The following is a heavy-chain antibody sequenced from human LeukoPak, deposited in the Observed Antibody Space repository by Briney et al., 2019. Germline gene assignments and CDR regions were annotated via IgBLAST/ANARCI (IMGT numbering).Heavy chain of an antibody. CDR2: ISGCGVST. CDR3: AKDERNWNYNLASQTYD. Sequence: GGSLRLSCAASGFTFSSYAMSWVGQAPGKGLEGVSAISGCGVSTYYADSVKGRFTVSRDNSKNTLYLQMSSLRAEDTAVYYCAKDERNWNYNLASQTYDWGQGTLVTVSS. J-gene: IGHJ4*02. D-gene: IGHD1-7*01. V-gene: IGHV3-23*01. CDR1: GFTFSSYA.